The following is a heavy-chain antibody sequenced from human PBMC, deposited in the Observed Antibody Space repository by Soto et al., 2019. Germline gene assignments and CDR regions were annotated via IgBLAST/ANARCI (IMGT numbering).Heavy chain of an antibody. CDR3: AKDSQYYDYIWGSYRPTGYYMDV. D-gene: IGHD3-16*02. V-gene: IGHV3-30*18. CDR2: ISCDRGNK. CDR1: GFTFGDYG. Sequence: GGSLRLSCAASGFTFGDYGMHWVRQAPGKGLEWVSGISCDRGNKYYADSVKGRFTISRDNSKNTLYLQMNSLRAEDTAVYYCAKDSQYYDYIWGSYRPTGYYMDVWGKGTTVTVSS. J-gene: IGHJ6*03.